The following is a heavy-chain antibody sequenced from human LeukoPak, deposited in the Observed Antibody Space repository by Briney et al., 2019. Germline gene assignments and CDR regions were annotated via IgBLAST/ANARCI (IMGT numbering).Heavy chain of an antibody. J-gene: IGHJ4*02. D-gene: IGHD3-3*01. V-gene: IGHV3-20*04. Sequence: GGSLRLSCAASGFTFDNYGMSWVRQVPGKGLEWVSSINGNGGSTAYADSVKGRFTVSRDNAKNSLYLQMNSLRAEDTAFYYCARHDFWSGFKGGDYWGQGTLVTVSS. CDR3: ARHDFWSGFKGGDY. CDR1: GFTFDNYG. CDR2: INGNGGST.